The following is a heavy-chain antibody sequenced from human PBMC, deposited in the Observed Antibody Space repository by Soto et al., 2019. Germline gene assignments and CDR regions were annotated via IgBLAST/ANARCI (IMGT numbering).Heavy chain of an antibody. CDR3: AKDHYCSGGSCYHAADY. CDR1: GFTFDDYA. D-gene: IGHD2-15*01. Sequence: EVQLVESGGVVVQPGGSLRLSCAASGFTFDDYAMHWVRQAPGKGLEWVSLISWDGGSTYYADSVKGRFTISRDNSKKSLYLQMNSLRAEDTAVYYCAKDHYCSGGSCYHAADYWGQGTLVTVSS. CDR2: ISWDGGST. V-gene: IGHV3-43D*04. J-gene: IGHJ4*02.